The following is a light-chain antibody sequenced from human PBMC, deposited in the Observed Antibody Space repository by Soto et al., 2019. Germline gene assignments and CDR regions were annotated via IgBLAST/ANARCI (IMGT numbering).Light chain of an antibody. CDR1: QSISSS. CDR2: DAS. Sequence: ETVLTQSPATLSLSPGERATLYCRASQSISSSLAWYQQTPGQAPRLLIYDASKRATGIPARFSGSGSGTDFTLTISSLEPEDFAVYYCQQRFTWPAFGPGTKVISN. J-gene: IGKJ3*01. CDR3: QQRFTWPA. V-gene: IGKV3-11*01.